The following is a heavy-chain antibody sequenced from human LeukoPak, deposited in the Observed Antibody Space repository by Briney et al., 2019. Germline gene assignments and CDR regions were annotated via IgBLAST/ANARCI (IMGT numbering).Heavy chain of an antibody. Sequence: SETLSLTCTVSGGSISSYYWSWIRQPPGKGLEWIGYIYTSGSTNYNPSLKSRVTISVDTSKNQFSLELSSVTAADTAVYYCARIYDSSGYRHFDYWGQGTLVTVSS. V-gene: IGHV4-4*09. CDR1: GGSISSYY. J-gene: IGHJ4*02. CDR2: IYTSGST. CDR3: ARIYDSSGYRHFDY. D-gene: IGHD3-22*01.